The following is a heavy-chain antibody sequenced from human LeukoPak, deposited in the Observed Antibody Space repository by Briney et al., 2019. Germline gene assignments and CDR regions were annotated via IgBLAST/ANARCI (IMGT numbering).Heavy chain of an antibody. CDR3: ARNADDSSSYPYFDY. J-gene: IGHJ4*02. V-gene: IGHV4-59*01. D-gene: IGHD3-22*01. CDR1: GGSISNYY. Sequence: SETLSLTCTVSGGSISNYYWSWIRQPPGKELEWIGYIYHSGSTNYNPSLKSRVTISVDTSKNQFSLKLSSVTAADTAVYYCARNADDSSSYPYFDYWAREPWSPSPQ. CDR2: IYHSGST.